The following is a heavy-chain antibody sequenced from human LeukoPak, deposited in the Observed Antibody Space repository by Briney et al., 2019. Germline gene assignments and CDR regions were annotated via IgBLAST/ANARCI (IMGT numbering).Heavy chain of an antibody. Sequence: SVKVSCKASGGTFSSYAISWVRQAPGQGLEWMGGIIPIFGTANYAQKFQGRVTITTDESTSTAYMELSSLRSEDTAVYYCARDYLLANNWNDVLYYYYIDVWGKGTTVTVSS. V-gene: IGHV1-69*05. CDR2: IIPIFGTA. CDR3: ARDYLLANNWNDVLYYYYIDV. J-gene: IGHJ6*03. D-gene: IGHD1-20*01. CDR1: GGTFSSYA.